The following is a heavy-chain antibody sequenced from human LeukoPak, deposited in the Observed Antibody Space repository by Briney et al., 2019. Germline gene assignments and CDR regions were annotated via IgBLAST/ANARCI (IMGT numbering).Heavy chain of an antibody. Sequence: PSETLSLTCTVSGGSVNSGSYYWRWLRQPPGTGLEWIGYIFYSGSTNYNPSLKSRVTISIDTSKNQFSLNLSSVTAADTAVYYCARHVTDSSVYLYFDYWGQGTLVTVSS. CDR2: IFYSGST. D-gene: IGHD3-22*01. CDR1: GGSVNSGSYY. CDR3: ARHVTDSSVYLYFDY. V-gene: IGHV4-61*01. J-gene: IGHJ4*02.